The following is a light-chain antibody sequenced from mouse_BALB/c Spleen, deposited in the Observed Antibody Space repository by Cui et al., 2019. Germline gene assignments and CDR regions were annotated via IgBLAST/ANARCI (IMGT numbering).Light chain of an antibody. J-gene: IGKJ4*01. CDR3: QQNNEDPFT. V-gene: IGKV3-10*01. CDR2: LAS. Sequence: NLALSQSSASLSVSLGQRATISCRASKSVDNYGNSFMHWYQQKPGQPPKLLIYLASNLESGVPARFSGSGSRTDFTLTIDPVEADDAAAYYCQQNNEDPFTFGSGTKLEIK. CDR1: KSVDNYGNSF.